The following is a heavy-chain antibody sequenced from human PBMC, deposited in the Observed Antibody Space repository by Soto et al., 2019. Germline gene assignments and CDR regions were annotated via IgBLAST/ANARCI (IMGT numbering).Heavy chain of an antibody. D-gene: IGHD6-13*01. J-gene: IGHJ5*02. CDR1: GFTFSGYA. Sequence: EVQLLESGGGLVQPGGSLRLSCAASGFTFSGYAMSWVRQAPGKGLEWVSAIGSGSPFYADSVKGRFTISRDNANSMLYLQLNRLRADDTAVYFCAQDLGSSWYHYNSFAPGGQGTLVTGSS. CDR3: AQDLGSSWYHYNSFAP. V-gene: IGHV3-23*01. CDR2: IGSGSP.